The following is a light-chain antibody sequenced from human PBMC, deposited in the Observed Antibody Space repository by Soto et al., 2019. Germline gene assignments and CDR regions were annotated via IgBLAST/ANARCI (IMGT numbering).Light chain of an antibody. CDR3: QQYGRSPPVK. Sequence: EIVMTQSPATLSVSPGERATLSCRASQSISGDLAWYQQKPGQAPRLLIYGASSRATGIPARFSGSGSGTDFTLTISRLEPEDFAVYYCQQYGRSPPVKFGQGTKVDIK. CDR2: GAS. CDR1: QSISGD. V-gene: IGKV3-20*01. J-gene: IGKJ1*01.